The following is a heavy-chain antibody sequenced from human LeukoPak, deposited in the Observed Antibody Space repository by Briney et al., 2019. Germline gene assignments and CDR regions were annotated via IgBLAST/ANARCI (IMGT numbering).Heavy chain of an antibody. D-gene: IGHD2-2*01. V-gene: IGHV3-73*01. CDR1: GFTFSGSA. CDR3: YWRYCSSTSCLLYGMDV. CDR2: IRSKANSYAT. J-gene: IGHJ6*02. Sequence: GGSLRLSCAASGFTFSGSAMHWVRQASGKGLEWVGRIRSKANSYATAYAASVKGRFTISRDDSKNTAYLRMNSLKTEDTAVYYCYWRYCSSTSCLLYGMDVWGQGTTVTVSS.